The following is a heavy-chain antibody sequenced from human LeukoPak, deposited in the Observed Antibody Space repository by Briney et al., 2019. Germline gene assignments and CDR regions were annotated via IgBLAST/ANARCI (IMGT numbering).Heavy chain of an antibody. Sequence: ASVKVSCKASGYAFTSYDINWVRQATGQGLEWMGWMNPNSGNTGYAQKFQGRATMTRNTSISTAYMELSSLRSEDTAVYYCARSPKGELRDSGYDHGFDYWGQGTLVTVSS. D-gene: IGHD5-12*01. CDR2: MNPNSGNT. V-gene: IGHV1-8*01. J-gene: IGHJ4*02. CDR3: ARSPKGELRDSGYDHGFDY. CDR1: GYAFTSYD.